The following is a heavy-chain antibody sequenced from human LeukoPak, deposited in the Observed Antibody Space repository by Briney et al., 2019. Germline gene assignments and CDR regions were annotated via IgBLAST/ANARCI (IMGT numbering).Heavy chain of an antibody. CDR1: GFTFSSYS. Sequence: GGSLRLSCAASGFTFSSYSMNWVRQAPGKGLEWVSSISSSSSYIYYADSVKGRFTISRDNAKNSLYLQMNSLRAEDTAVYYCVRTYYDSSGYYYARGNYFDYWGQGTLVTVSS. CDR3: VRTYYDSSGYYYARGNYFDY. J-gene: IGHJ4*02. D-gene: IGHD3-22*01. CDR2: ISSSSSYI. V-gene: IGHV3-21*01.